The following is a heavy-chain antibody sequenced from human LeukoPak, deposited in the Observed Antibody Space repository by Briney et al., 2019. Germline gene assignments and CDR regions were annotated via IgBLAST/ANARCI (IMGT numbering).Heavy chain of an antibody. V-gene: IGHV4-59*12. CDR2: IYYSGST. Sequence: SETLSLSCTVSGGSISSYYWSWIRQPPGKGLEWIGYIYYSGSTNYNPSLKSRVTISVDTSKNQFSLKLSSVTAADTAVYYCARDGTYYDFWSGYHSYNWFDPWGQGTLVTVSS. J-gene: IGHJ5*02. CDR3: ARDGTYYDFWSGYHSYNWFDP. D-gene: IGHD3-3*01. CDR1: GGSISSYY.